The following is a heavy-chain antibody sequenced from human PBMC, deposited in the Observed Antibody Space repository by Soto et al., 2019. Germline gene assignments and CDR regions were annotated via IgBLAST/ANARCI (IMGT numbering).Heavy chain of an antibody. CDR2: IYYSGST. V-gene: IGHV4-31*02. D-gene: IGHD2-2*01. Sequence: TVSYGSIGDRGYYRSWIRQHPGKGLEWIGYIYYSGSTYYNPSLKSRVTISVDTSKNQFSLKLSSVTAADTAVYYCARVPRGPAAGRPGWFDTWGQGTLVTGSS. J-gene: IGHJ5*02. CDR3: ARVPRGPAAGRPGWFDT. CDR1: YGSIGDRGYY.